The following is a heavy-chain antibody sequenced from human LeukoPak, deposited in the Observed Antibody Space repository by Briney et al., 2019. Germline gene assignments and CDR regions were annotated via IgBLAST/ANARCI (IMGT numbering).Heavy chain of an antibody. J-gene: IGHJ5*02. CDR2: INPNSGGT. Sequence: ASVKVSCKASGYTFTGYYMHWVRQAPRQGLEWMGWINPNSGGTNYAQKFQGRVTMTRDTSISTAYMELSSLRSDDTAVYYCARAGLSITVAGPYNCFDPWGQGTLVTVSS. CDR3: ARAGLSITVAGPYNCFDP. D-gene: IGHD6-19*01. V-gene: IGHV1-2*02. CDR1: GYTFTGYY.